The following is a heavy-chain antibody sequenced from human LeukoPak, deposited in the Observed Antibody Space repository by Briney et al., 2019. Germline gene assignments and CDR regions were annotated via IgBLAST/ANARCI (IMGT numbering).Heavy chain of an antibody. J-gene: IGHJ6*03. CDR2: ISGSGGIT. CDR1: GFTFSRYA. Sequence: GGSLRLSCAASGFTFSRYAMSWVRQAPGKGLEWVSSISGSGGITYHADSLKGRFTISRDNSKNTLFLQMNSLRVEDTAIYYCARDPYNGAYSEGYYYYYMDVWGKGTTVTVSS. V-gene: IGHV3-23*01. D-gene: IGHD1-1*01. CDR3: ARDPYNGAYSEGYYYYYMDV.